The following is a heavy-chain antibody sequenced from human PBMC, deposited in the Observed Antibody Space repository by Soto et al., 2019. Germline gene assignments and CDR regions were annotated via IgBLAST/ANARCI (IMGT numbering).Heavy chain of an antibody. D-gene: IGHD2-15*01. Sequence: EVQLVESAGGLVKPGGSLRLSCVASGFSFNEAWMNWVRQAPGEGLEWVGRIKTSAGGGATDYAAPVQGRFTISRDDSKNPLFLHINSLRTEDTAIYYCTTGSVEGIWGQGTTVTVSS. CDR3: TTGSVEGI. CDR2: IKTSAGGGAT. CDR1: GFSFNEAW. V-gene: IGHV3-15*07. J-gene: IGHJ6*02.